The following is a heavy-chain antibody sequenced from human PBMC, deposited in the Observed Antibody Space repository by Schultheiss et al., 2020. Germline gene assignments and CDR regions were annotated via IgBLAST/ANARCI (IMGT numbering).Heavy chain of an antibody. CDR2: MNPNSGNT. CDR1: GYTFTSYD. CDR3: ANYYYDSNGEFDY. J-gene: IGHJ4*02. D-gene: IGHD3-22*01. V-gene: IGHV1-8*01. Sequence: ASVKVSCKASGYTFTSYDINWVRQATGQGLEWMGWMNPNSGNTGYAQKFQGRVTMTEDTSTDTAYMELSSLRSEDTAVYYCANYYYDSNGEFDYWGQGTLVTVSS.